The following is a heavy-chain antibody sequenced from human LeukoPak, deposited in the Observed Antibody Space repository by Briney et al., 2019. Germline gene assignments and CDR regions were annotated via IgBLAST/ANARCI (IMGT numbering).Heavy chain of an antibody. CDR1: GYTFTSYG. D-gene: IGHD3-3*01. Sequence: AASVTVSCKASGYTFTSYGISWVRQAPGQALEWMGWISAYNGNTNYAQKLQSRVTMTTDTSTSTAYMELRSLRSDDTAVFYCARGAGYDFWSGYVPHYFDYWGQGTLVTVSS. V-gene: IGHV1-18*04. J-gene: IGHJ4*02. CDR2: ISAYNGNT. CDR3: ARGAGYDFWSGYVPHYFDY.